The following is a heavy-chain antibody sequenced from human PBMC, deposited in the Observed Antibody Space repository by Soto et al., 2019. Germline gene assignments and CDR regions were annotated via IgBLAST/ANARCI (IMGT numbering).Heavy chain of an antibody. CDR2: INQDGSKK. V-gene: IGHV3-7*01. CDR3: SGSLHY. Sequence: GGSLRLSCAASGFTFSTYWMDWVRQAPGKGLEWVANINQDGSKKNYVDSVKGRFTISRDNAKNSLYLQMSGLTAEDSALYYCSGSLHYWGQGTLVTVSS. J-gene: IGHJ4*02. CDR1: GFTFSTYW.